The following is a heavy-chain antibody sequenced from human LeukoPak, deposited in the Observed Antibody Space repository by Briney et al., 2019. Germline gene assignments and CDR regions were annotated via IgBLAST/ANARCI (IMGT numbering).Heavy chain of an antibody. D-gene: IGHD3-16*01. CDR2: ISYDGSNK. Sequence: GGSLRLSCAASGFIFSSFAMHWVRQAPGKGLEWVAVISYDGSNKYYADSVKGRFTISRDNSKNSMYLQMNTLRVEVTAVYYCARGRCYDTGGGHFDYWGQGTLVTVSS. CDR3: ARGRCYDTGGGHFDY. CDR1: GFIFSSFA. V-gene: IGHV3-30-3*01. J-gene: IGHJ4*02.